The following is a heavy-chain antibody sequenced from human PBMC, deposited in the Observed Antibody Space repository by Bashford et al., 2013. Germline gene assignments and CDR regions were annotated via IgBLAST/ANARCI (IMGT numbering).Heavy chain of an antibody. J-gene: IGHJ6*02. Sequence: ASVKVSCKASGYTFTSYGISWVRQAPGQGLEWMGWISAYNGNTNYAQKLQGRVTMTTDTSTSTAYMELRSLRSDDTAVYYCARDETPGVRDYGMDVWGQGTTVTVSS. CDR1: GYTFTSYG. D-gene: IGHD3-10*01. V-gene: IGHV1-18*01. CDR3: ARDETPGVRDYGMDV. CDR2: ISAYNGNT.